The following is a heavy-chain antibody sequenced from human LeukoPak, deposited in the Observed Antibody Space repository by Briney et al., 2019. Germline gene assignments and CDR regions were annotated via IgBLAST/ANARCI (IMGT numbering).Heavy chain of an antibody. CDR3: ARLLYYYGSDVDY. Sequence: GESPKIFRKGLGYSFTSYWIGWVRPMPGKGMELRGIIYPGDSDTRYSPSCQGQVTISADKPISTAYLQWSSLKASDTAMYYCARLLYYYGSDVDYWGQGTLVTVSS. V-gene: IGHV5-51*01. D-gene: IGHD3-10*01. J-gene: IGHJ4*02. CDR1: GYSFTSYW. CDR2: IYPGDSDT.